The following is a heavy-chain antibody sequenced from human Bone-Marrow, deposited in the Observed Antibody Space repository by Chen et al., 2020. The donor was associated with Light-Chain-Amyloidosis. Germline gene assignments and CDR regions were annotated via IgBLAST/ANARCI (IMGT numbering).Heavy chain of an antibody. CDR3: ARRRDGYNFDY. D-gene: IGHD5-12*01. CDR1: GYTFPNYW. J-gene: IGHJ4*02. Sequence: EAQLEQSGPEVKKPGESLKISCTGPGYTFPNYWIGWVRQLPGKGLEWMGVIYPDDSDARYSPSFEGQVTISADKSITTAYLQWRSLKASDTAMYYCARRRDGYNFDYWGQGTLVTVSS. CDR2: IYPDDSDA. V-gene: IGHV5-51*01.